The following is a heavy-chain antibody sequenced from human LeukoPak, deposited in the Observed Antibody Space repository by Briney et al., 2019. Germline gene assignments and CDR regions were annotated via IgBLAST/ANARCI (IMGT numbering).Heavy chain of an antibody. D-gene: IGHD3-16*02. CDR2: ISSSGSTI. CDR1: GFTFSTYA. J-gene: IGHJ5*02. V-gene: IGHV3-11*04. CDR3: ARSIMITFGGVIVPWFDP. Sequence: GGSLRLSCAASGFTFSTYAMSWIRQAPGKGLEWVSYISSSGSTIYYADSVKGRFTISRDNAKNSLYLQMNSLRAEDTAVYYCARSIMITFGGVIVPWFDPWGQGTLVTVSS.